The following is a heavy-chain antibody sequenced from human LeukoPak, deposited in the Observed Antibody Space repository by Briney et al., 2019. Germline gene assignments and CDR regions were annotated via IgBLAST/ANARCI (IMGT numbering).Heavy chain of an antibody. D-gene: IGHD4-11*01. Sequence: ASETLSLTCTVSGGSISSSSYYWGWIRQPPGKGLEWIGSIYYSGSTYYNPSLKSRVTISVDTSKNQFSLKLSSVTAADTAVYYCARHSDGTYDYSSRVGVPFFWYFDLWGRGTLVTVSS. CDR1: GGSISSSSYY. CDR2: IYYSGST. J-gene: IGHJ2*01. CDR3: ARHSDGTYDYSSRVGVPFFWYFDL. V-gene: IGHV4-39*01.